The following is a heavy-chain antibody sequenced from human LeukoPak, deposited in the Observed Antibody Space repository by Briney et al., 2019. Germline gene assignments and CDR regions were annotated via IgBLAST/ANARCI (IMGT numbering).Heavy chain of an antibody. CDR3: ARGKYTSFDN. CDR2: TYYRSMWSF. V-gene: IGHV6-1*01. J-gene: IGHJ4*02. Sequence: SQTLSLTCAISGDSIFTNNVAWNWIRQSPSRGLEWLGRTYYRSMWSFDYAVSVKSRITINADTSKNQFSLQLSSVTPEDTAVYYCARGKYTSFDNWGQGTLVTVSS. CDR1: GDSIFTNNVA. D-gene: IGHD6-6*01.